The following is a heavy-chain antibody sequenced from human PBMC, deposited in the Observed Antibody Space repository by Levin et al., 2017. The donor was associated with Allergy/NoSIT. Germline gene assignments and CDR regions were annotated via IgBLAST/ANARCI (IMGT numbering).Heavy chain of an antibody. Sequence: PSETLSLTCAASGFTFSDYYMSWIRQAPGKGLEWVSYISSSGSTIYYADSVKGRFTISRDNAKNSLYLQMNSLRAEDTAVYYCARERGGYNLVDYWGQGTLVTVSS. CDR2: ISSSGSTI. CDR3: ARERGGYNLVDY. V-gene: IGHV3-11*01. D-gene: IGHD5-24*01. J-gene: IGHJ4*02. CDR1: GFTFSDYY.